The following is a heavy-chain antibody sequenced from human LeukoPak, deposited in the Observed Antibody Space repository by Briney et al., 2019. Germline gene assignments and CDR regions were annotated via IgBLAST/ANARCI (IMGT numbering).Heavy chain of an antibody. J-gene: IGHJ4*02. V-gene: IGHV1-69*13. CDR2: IIPIFGTA. D-gene: IGHD3-22*01. CDR1: GYTFTSYG. Sequence: SVKVSCKASGYTFTSYGISWVRQAPGQGLEWMGGIIPIFGTANYAQKFQGRVTITADESTSTAYMELSSLRSEDTAVYYCARVRSDYDSSGVFDYWGQGTLVTVSS. CDR3: ARVRSDYDSSGVFDY.